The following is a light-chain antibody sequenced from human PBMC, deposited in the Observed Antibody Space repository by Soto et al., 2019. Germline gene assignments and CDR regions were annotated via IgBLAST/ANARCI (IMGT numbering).Light chain of an antibody. J-gene: IGKJ1*01. V-gene: IGKV1-27*01. CDR3: QRYDNVPWT. CDR1: QGISNY. CDR2: AAS. Sequence: DIQMTQSPSSLSVSVGDRITFTCRASQGISNYLAWYQQKPGKVPKLLIYAASTLQSGVPSRFSGSGSGTDFTLTISSLQPEDFATYYCQRYDNVPWTFGQGTTVVLK.